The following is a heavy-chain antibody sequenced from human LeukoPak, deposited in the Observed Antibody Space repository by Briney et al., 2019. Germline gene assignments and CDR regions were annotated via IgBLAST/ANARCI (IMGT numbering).Heavy chain of an antibody. CDR2: ISWNSVSM. V-gene: IGHV3-9*03. CDR1: GFTFGDYG. J-gene: IGHJ3*01. D-gene: IGHD3-22*01. CDR3: AKGLGSAYGLDGFDV. Sequence: GGSLRLSCAASGFTFGDYGMHWVRQVPGKGLEWVSGISWNSVSMGYADSVKGRFSISRDDAKNSLYLQMNNLRPEDMAIYFCAKGLGSAYGLDGFDVWGQGTMVTVSS.